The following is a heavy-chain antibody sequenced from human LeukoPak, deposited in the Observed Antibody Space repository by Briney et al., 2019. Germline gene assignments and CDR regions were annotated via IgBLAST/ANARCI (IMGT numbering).Heavy chain of an antibody. Sequence: SAKVSCKASGGTFSSYAISWVRQAPGQGLEWMGRIIPILGIANYAQKFQGRVTITADKSTSTAYMELSSLRSEDTAVYYCARIGYCSGGSCYYYFDYWGQGTLVTVSS. D-gene: IGHD2-15*01. CDR3: ARIGYCSGGSCYYYFDY. J-gene: IGHJ4*02. V-gene: IGHV1-69*04. CDR2: IIPILGIA. CDR1: GGTFSSYA.